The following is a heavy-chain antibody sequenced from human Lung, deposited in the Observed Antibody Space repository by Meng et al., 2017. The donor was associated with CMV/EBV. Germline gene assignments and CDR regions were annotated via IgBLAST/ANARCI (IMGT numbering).Heavy chain of an antibody. CDR3: AKPFYFYESINYYKDD. CDR2: ISGSGGNT. Sequence: SCAASGFTFSSYAMTWVRQAPGKGLEWVSDISGSGGNTYYADSVKGRFAISRDNSKNTLYLQMNSLRADDTAVYYCAKPFYFYESINYYKDDWGQGXMVTVSS. V-gene: IGHV3-23*01. D-gene: IGHD3-22*01. J-gene: IGHJ4*02. CDR1: GFTFSSYA.